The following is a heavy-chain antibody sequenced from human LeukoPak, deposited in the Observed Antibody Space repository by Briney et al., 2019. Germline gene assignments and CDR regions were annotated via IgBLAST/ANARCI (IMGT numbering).Heavy chain of an antibody. CDR2: IIPILGIA. CDR3: ARVSGYSYSNAFDI. D-gene: IGHD5-18*01. V-gene: IGHV1-69*04. Sequence: SVKVSCKASGGTFSSYAISWVRQAPGQGLEWMGRIIPILGIANYAQKFQGRVTITADKSTSTAYMELSSLRSEDTAVYYCARVSGYSYSNAFDIWGQGTMVTVSS. CDR1: GGTFSSYA. J-gene: IGHJ3*02.